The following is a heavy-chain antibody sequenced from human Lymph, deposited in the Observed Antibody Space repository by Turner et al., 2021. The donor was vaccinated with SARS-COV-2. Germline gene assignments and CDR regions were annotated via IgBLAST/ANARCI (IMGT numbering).Heavy chain of an antibody. CDR3: ARGDYGDYGTVYFDY. CDR1: GFTCSSDS. V-gene: IGHV3-21*01. Sequence: EVQLVDSGGGLFTPVGSLSLSCAASGFTCSSDSMNWVRQAQGKGLEWVSSISSSSSYIYYADSVKGRFTISRDNAKNSLYLQMNSLRAEDTAVYDCARGDYGDYGTVYFDYWGQGTLVTVSS. J-gene: IGHJ4*02. CDR2: ISSSSSYI. D-gene: IGHD4-17*01.